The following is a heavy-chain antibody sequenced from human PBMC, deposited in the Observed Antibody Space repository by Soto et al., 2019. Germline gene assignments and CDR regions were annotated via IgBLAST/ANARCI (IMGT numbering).Heavy chain of an antibody. D-gene: IGHD6-13*01. J-gene: IGHJ4*02. CDR2: INHSGST. V-gene: IGHV4-34*01. Sequence: SETLSLTCAVYGGSFSGYYWSWIRQPPGKGLEWIGEINHSGSTNYNPSLKSRVTISVDTSKNQFSLKLSSVTAADTAVYYCARAIAAAGRADYWGKGTLVTVSS. CDR3: ARAIAAAGRADY. CDR1: GGSFSGYY.